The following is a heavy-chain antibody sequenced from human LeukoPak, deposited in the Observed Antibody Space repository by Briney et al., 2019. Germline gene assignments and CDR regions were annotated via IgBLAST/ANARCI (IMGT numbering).Heavy chain of an antibody. CDR2: INHSGST. CDR3: ARGDRLRFLEWSRRAFDI. CDR1: GGSFSGYY. D-gene: IGHD3-3*01. V-gene: IGHV4-34*01. Sequence: SETLSLTCAVYGGSFSGYYWSWIRQPPGKGLEWIGEINHSGSTNYNPSLKGRVTISVDTSKNQFSLKLSSVTAADTAVYYCARGDRLRFLEWSRRAFDIWGQGTMVTVSS. J-gene: IGHJ3*02.